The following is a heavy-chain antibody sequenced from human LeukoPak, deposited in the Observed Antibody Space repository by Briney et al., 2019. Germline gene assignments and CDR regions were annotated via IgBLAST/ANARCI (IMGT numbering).Heavy chain of an antibody. CDR3: ARWRGAAPYYYYGMDV. D-gene: IGHD1-26*01. CDR2: IYYSGST. CDR1: GGSISSYY. Sequence: SETLSLTCTVSGGSISSYYWSWIRQPPGKGLEWIGYIYYSGSTNYNPSLKSRVTISVDTSKNQFSLKLSSVTAADTAVYYCARWRGAAPYYYYGMDVWGQGTTVTVSS. V-gene: IGHV4-59*01. J-gene: IGHJ6*02.